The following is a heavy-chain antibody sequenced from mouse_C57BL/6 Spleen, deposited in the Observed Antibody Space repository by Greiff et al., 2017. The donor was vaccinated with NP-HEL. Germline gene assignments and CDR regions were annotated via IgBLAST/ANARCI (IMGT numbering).Heavy chain of an antibody. Sequence: QVQLQQPGAELVKPGASVKLSCKASGYTFTSYWMQWVKQRPGQGLEWIGEIDPSDSYTNYNQKFKGKATLTVDTSSSTAYMQLSSLTSEDSAVYYCARSGGGNGGDYWGQGTTLTVSS. J-gene: IGHJ2*01. CDR1: GYTFTSYW. CDR3: ARSGGGNGGDY. V-gene: IGHV1-50*01. CDR2: IDPSDSYT.